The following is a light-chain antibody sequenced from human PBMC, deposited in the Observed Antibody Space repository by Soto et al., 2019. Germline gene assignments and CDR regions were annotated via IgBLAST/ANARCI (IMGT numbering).Light chain of an antibody. V-gene: IGLV2-14*01. CDR3: SSYTSKSSLI. J-gene: IGLJ2*01. Sequence: SALAHPASVSGSPGQTITISCAGTMRDVGAYNLVSWYQQHPGRAPRRIIYEVRNRPSGISFRFSGSKSGNTASLTISGLQAEDEADYYSSSYTSKSSLIFGGGTKVTVL. CDR2: EVR. CDR1: MRDVGAYNL.